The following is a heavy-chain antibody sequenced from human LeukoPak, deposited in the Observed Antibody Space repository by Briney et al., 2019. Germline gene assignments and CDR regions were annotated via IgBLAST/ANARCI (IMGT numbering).Heavy chain of an antibody. CDR3: ARHMVRGVIMGLDY. Sequence: GGSLRLSCAAYGFTFSSYWMSWVRQAPGKGLEWVANIKQDGSEKYYVDSVKGRFTISRDNAKNSLYLQMNSLRAEDTAVYYCARHMVRGVIMGLDYWGQGTLVTVSS. J-gene: IGHJ4*02. D-gene: IGHD3-10*01. CDR1: GFTFSSYW. CDR2: IKQDGSEK. V-gene: IGHV3-7*01.